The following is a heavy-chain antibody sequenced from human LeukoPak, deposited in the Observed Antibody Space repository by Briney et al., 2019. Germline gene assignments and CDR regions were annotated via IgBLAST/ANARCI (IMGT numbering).Heavy chain of an antibody. V-gene: IGHV3-23*01. CDR3: AKEDYYDSSGYSDAFDI. CDR1: GFTFSSYA. CDR2: ISGSGGST. D-gene: IGHD3-22*01. J-gene: IGHJ3*02. Sequence: GGSLRLSCAASGFTFSSYAMSWVRQAPGKGLEWVSAISGSGGSTYYADSVKGRFTISRDNSKNTLYLQMNSLRAEDTAVYYCAKEDYYDSSGYSDAFDIWGQGTMVTVSS.